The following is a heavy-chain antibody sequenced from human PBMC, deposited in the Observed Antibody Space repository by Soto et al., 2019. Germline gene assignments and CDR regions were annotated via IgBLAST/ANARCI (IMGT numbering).Heavy chain of an antibody. CDR2: ISAYNGNT. CDR3: ARDAAVGLFDY. Sequence: VKVSCKASGGTFSSYTSSWVRQAPGQGLEWMVWISAYNGNTKYAQKLQGRVTMTTDTSTSTAYMELRSLRSDDTAVYYCARDAAVGLFDYWGQGTLVTVSS. CDR1: GGTFSSYT. J-gene: IGHJ4*02. V-gene: IGHV1-18*01. D-gene: IGHD1-26*01.